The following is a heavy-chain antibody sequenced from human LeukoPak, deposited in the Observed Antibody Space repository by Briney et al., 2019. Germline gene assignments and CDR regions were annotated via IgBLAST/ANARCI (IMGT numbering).Heavy chain of an antibody. CDR2: IYYSGTT. J-gene: IGHJ3*01. V-gene: IGHV4-59*12. CDR1: GGSISSYY. D-gene: IGHD3-16*01. Sequence: SETLSLTCTVSGGSISSYYWSWIRQPPGKGLEWIGYIYYSGTTNYNPSLKSRVTMSVDTSKNQFSLKLSSVTAADTAVYYCARRWVYDKRAFDAWGQGTMVTVSS. CDR3: ARRWVYDKRAFDA.